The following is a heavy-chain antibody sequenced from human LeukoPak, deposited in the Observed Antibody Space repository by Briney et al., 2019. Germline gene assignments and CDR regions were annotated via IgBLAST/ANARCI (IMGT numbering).Heavy chain of an antibody. Sequence: SVKVSCKASGGTFSSYAISWVRQAPGQGLEWMGRIIPILGIANYAQKFQGRVTITADKSTSTAYMELSSLRSEDTAVYYCARDTDYSSGWYEEELYYFDYWGQGTLVTVSS. CDR3: ARDTDYSSGWYEEELYYFDY. CDR2: IIPILGIA. CDR1: GGTFSSYA. V-gene: IGHV1-69*04. D-gene: IGHD6-19*01. J-gene: IGHJ4*02.